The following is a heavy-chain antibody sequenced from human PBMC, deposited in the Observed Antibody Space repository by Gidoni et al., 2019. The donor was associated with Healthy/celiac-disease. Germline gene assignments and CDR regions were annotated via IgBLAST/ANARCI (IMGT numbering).Heavy chain of an antibody. CDR3: ASSPSLYYYGSGEQNPRTALDY. V-gene: IGHV1-2*02. CDR2: INPNSGGT. Sequence: QVQLVQSGAEVKKPGASVKVSCKASGYTFTGYYMHWVRQAPGQGLECMGWINPNSGGTNYAQKFQGRDTMTRATSISTAYMELSRLRSDDTAVYYFASSPSLYYYGSGEQNPRTALDYWGQGTLVTVSS. D-gene: IGHD3-10*01. J-gene: IGHJ4*02. CDR1: GYTFTGYY.